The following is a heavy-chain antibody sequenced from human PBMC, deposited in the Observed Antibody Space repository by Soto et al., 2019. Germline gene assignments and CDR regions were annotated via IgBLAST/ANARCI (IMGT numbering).Heavy chain of an antibody. D-gene: IGHD1-7*01. J-gene: IGHJ4*02. V-gene: IGHV4-59*01. Sequence: SETLSLTCTVSGGSISSYYWSWIRQPPGKGLEWIGYIYYSGSTNYNPSLKSRVTISVDTSKNQFSLKLSSVTAADTAVYYCAKIGTGTLSFDYGGQGTLVTVSS. CDR2: IYYSGST. CDR1: GGSISSYY. CDR3: AKIGTGTLSFDY.